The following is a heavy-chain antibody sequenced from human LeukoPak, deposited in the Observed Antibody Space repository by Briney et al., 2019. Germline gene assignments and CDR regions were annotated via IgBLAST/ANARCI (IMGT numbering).Heavy chain of an antibody. CDR2: IYYSGST. J-gene: IGHJ2*01. CDR3: ARAAAGYWYFDL. V-gene: IGHV4-39*07. CDR1: GGSISSSSYY. D-gene: IGHD6-13*01. Sequence: PSETLSLTCTVSGGSISSSSYYWGWIRQPPGKGLEWIGSIYYSGSTYYNPSLKSRVTISVDTSKNQFSLKLSSVTAADTAVYYCARAAAGYWYFDLWGRGTLVTVSS.